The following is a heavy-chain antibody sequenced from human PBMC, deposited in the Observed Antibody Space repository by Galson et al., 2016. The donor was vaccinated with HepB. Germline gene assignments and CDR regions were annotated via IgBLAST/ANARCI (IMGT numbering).Heavy chain of an antibody. CDR1: GHSSREYY. V-gene: IGHV4-34*01. Sequence: SETLSLTCAVSGHSSREYYWSWVRQAPEKGLEWIGEVNHLGRKIYNPFLQSRVTLPMDTSRTQFSLSLKSVTAADTAIYFCARSTGGFRGGRSGYDFFEGGQATVVTVSS. CDR3: ARSTGGFRGGRSGYDFFE. J-gene: IGHJ4*02. D-gene: IGHD3-3*01. CDR2: VNHLGRK.